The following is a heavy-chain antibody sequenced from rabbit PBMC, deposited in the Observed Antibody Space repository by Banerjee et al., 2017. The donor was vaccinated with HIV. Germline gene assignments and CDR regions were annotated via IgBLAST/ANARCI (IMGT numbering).Heavy chain of an antibody. CDR1: GFSFSSSYW. CDR3: ARDHVSPFNL. D-gene: IGHD3-1*01. J-gene: IGHJ4*01. Sequence: QSLEESGGDLVKPGASLTLTCTASGFSFSSSYWICWVRQAPGKGLELIACIVTSTGSTYYASWVNGRFTISSHNAQNTLYLQLNSLTAADTATYFCARDHVSPFNLWGPGTLVTVS. CDR2: IVTSTGST. V-gene: IGHV1S40*01.